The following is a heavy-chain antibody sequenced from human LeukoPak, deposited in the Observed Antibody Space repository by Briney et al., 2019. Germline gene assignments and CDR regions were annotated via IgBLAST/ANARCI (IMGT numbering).Heavy chain of an antibody. V-gene: IGHV3-7*01. CDR3: ARDESLGDFWSGYFDAFDI. CDR1: GFTFSSYW. Sequence: PGGSLRLSCAASGFTFSSYWMTWVRQAPGKGLEWVANIKQDGNEKYYVDSVKGRFTISRDNAKNSLYLQMNSLRAEDTAVYYCARDESLGDFWSGYFDAFDIWGQGTMVTVSS. CDR2: IKQDGNEK. D-gene: IGHD3-3*01. J-gene: IGHJ3*02.